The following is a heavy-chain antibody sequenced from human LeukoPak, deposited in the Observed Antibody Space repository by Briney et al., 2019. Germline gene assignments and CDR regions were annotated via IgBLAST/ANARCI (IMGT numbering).Heavy chain of an antibody. Sequence: PSETLSLTCTVAGGSISSYYWSWIRPPPGQGLELIGYIYYSGSTTYNPSLKSRGTISVDTTKNQCSLKLSTVTAADTAVYYCARVSSGVYFDYWGQGTLVTVSS. J-gene: IGHJ4*02. V-gene: IGHV4-59*01. D-gene: IGHD2-15*01. CDR2: IYYSGST. CDR3: ARVSSGVYFDY. CDR1: GGSISSYY.